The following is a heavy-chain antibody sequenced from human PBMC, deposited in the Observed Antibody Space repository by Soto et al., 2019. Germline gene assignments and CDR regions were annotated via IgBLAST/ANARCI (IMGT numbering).Heavy chain of an antibody. V-gene: IGHV4-39*01. J-gene: IGHJ4*02. D-gene: IGHD1-26*01. CDR1: CGSISSSSYY. Sequence: SETLSLPCTVSCGSISSSSYYWGWIRQPPGKGQEWIGILYYSGSTYYNPSLKSRVTISKDTSKNQFSLKLISVTAADTAVYYCAVGSSGFYYIYWGQGIQVTVSS. CDR3: AVGSSGFYYIY. CDR2: LYYSGST.